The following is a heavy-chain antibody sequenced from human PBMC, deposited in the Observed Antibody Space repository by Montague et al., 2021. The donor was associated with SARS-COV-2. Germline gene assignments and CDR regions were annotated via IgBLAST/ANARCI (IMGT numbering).Heavy chain of an antibody. V-gene: IGHV4-59*02. CDR3: VREAAPSGSVTFYDY. CDR2: VYYSRSS. Sequence: SETLSLTCTVSGDSVSHDFWTWIRQPPGKGLEWIGYVYYSRSSSXNPSLGGRVSIAVDTSKNQFSLRLSTVTAAGTAIYYCVREAAPSGSVTFYDYWGQGTLVAVSS. J-gene: IGHJ4*02. D-gene: IGHD1-14*01. CDR1: GDSVSHDF.